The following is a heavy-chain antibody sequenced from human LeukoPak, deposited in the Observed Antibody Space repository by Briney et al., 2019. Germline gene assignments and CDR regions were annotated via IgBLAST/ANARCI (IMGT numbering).Heavy chain of an antibody. V-gene: IGHV4-59*01. D-gene: IGHD3-16*01. J-gene: IGHJ1*01. CDR2: IYYSGST. CDR3: ARALGTTTALHFQH. CDR1: GGSISSYY. Sequence: PSETLSLACTVSGGSISSYYWSWIRQPPGKGLEWIGYIYYSGSTNYNPSLKSRVTISVDTSKNQFSLKLSSVTAADTAVYYCARALGTTTALHFQHWGQGTLVTVSS.